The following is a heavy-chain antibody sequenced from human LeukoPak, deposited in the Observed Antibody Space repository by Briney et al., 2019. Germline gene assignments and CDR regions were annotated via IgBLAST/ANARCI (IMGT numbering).Heavy chain of an antibody. CDR1: GFTFSSYS. Sequence: GGSLRLSCAASGFTFSSYSMNWVRQAPGKGLEWVSIISSTSDYIYYADSVKGRFTISRDNAKNSLYLQMNSLRAEDTAVYYCARDLPYYYDSSGYSEGAFDIWGQGTMVTVSS. J-gene: IGHJ3*02. D-gene: IGHD3-22*01. V-gene: IGHV3-21*01. CDR2: ISSTSDYI. CDR3: ARDLPYYYDSSGYSEGAFDI.